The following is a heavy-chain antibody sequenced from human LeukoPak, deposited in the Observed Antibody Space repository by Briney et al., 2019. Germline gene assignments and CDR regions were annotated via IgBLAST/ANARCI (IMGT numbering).Heavy chain of an antibody. V-gene: IGHV3-21*01. CDR2: ISRISRYI. Sequence: GESLILSCAVSGFTFSSYSINWVRQPPGKGLGWVSSISRISRYISYADSVKGRFTISRHKPKHSLYLQQNSLRAEDTAVYYCARGEYFDCLPQGHKVYDYYYGMAVWGQGTTVTVSS. D-gene: IGHD3-9*01. CDR3: ARGEYFDCLPQGHKVYDYYYGMAV. J-gene: IGHJ6*02. CDR1: GFTFSSYS.